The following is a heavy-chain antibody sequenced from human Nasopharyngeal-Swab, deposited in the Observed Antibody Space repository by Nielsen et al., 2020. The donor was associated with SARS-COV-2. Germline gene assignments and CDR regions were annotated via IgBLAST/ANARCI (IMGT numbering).Heavy chain of an antibody. CDR2: ISSSGSTI. V-gene: IGHV3-48*03. D-gene: IGHD3-3*02. Sequence: GESLKISCAASGFTFSSYEMNWVRQAPGKGLEWVSYISSSGSTIYYADSAKGRFTISRDNAKNSLYLQMNSLRAEDTAVYYCARVVPFLLPRRGHWYFDLWGRGTLVTVSS. CDR1: GFTFSSYE. J-gene: IGHJ2*01. CDR3: ARVVPFLLPRRGHWYFDL.